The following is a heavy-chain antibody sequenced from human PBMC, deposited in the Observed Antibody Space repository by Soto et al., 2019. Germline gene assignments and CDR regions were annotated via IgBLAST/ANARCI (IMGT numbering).Heavy chain of an antibody. J-gene: IGHJ4*02. V-gene: IGHV1-69*06. CDR3: ARGKKVVVPYYFDY. CDR1: GGTFSSYA. Sequence: QVQLVQSGAEVKKPGSSVKVSCKTSGGTFSSYAISWVRQAPGQGLEWMGGIIPIFGTANYAQKFQGRVTITADKSTSTAYMELSSLRSEDTAVYYCARGKKVVVPYYFDYWGQGTLVTVSS. D-gene: IGHD2-2*01. CDR2: IIPIFGTA.